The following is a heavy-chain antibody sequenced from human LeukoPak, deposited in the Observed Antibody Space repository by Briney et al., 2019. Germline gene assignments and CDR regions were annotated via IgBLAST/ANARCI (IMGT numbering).Heavy chain of an antibody. CDR3: ARLYYYGSGSYYP. J-gene: IGHJ5*02. CDR2: ISSSSSYI. CDR1: GFTLSNYA. Sequence: GGSLRLSCAASGFTLSNYAMSWVRQAPGEGLEWVSSISSSSSYIYYADSVKGRFTISRDNAKNSLYLQMNSLRAEDTAVYYCARLYYYGSGSYYPWGQGTLVTVSS. D-gene: IGHD3-10*01. V-gene: IGHV3-21*01.